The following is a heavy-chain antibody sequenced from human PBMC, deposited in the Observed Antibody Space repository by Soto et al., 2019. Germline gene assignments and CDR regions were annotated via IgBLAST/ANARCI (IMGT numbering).Heavy chain of an antibody. J-gene: IGHJ4*02. CDR2: ISGSGGST. CDR3: AKSMWDGHRAPLYYFDY. Sequence: GGSQRHSDAASGFTLISYAMIWVRQSPGKGREWVSAISGSGGSTYYADSVKGRFTISRDNSKNTLYLQMNSLRAEDTAVYYCAKSMWDGHRAPLYYFDYWGQGTLVTVSS. V-gene: IGHV3-23*01. D-gene: IGHD1-26*01. CDR1: GFTLISYA.